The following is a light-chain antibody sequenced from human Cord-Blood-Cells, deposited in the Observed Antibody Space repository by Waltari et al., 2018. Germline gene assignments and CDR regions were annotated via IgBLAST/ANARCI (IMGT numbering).Light chain of an antibody. Sequence: QSALTPPASVSGSPGQSTTISRTGPSSDVGGYNYVSWYQQHPGKAPKLMIYEVSNRPSGVSNRFSGSKSGNTASLTISGLQAEDEADYYCSSYTSSSTLVFGGGTKLTVL. J-gene: IGLJ3*02. V-gene: IGLV2-14*01. CDR2: EVS. CDR3: SSYTSSSTLV. CDR1: SSDVGGYNY.